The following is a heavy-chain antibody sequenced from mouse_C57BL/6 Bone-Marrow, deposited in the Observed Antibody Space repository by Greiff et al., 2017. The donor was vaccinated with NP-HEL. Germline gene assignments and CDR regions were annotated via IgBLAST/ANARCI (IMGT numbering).Heavy chain of an antibody. Sequence: VQLQQSGPELVKPGASVKISCKASGYSFTSYYIHWVKQRPGQGLEWIGWIYPGSGNTKYNEKFKGKATLTADTSSSTAYMQLSSLTSEDSAVYYCAISTTAYFDYWGQGTTLTVSS. CDR1: GYSFTSYY. CDR2: IYPGSGNT. D-gene: IGHD1-2*01. V-gene: IGHV1-66*01. CDR3: AISTTAYFDY. J-gene: IGHJ2*01.